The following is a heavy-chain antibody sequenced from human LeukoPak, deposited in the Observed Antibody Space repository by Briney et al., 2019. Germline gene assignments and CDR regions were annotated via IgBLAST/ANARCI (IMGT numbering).Heavy chain of an antibody. CDR2: IYYSGST. Sequence: PSETLSLTCTVSGGSISSSSYYWGWIRQPPGKGLEWIGSIYYSGSTYYNPSLKSRVTISVDTSKNQFSLKLSSVTAADTAVYYCARVVTPELVGDQTTVVMGFDYWGQGTLVTVSS. D-gene: IGHD4-23*01. CDR1: GGSISSSSYY. J-gene: IGHJ4*02. CDR3: ARVVTPELVGDQTTVVMGFDY. V-gene: IGHV4-39*07.